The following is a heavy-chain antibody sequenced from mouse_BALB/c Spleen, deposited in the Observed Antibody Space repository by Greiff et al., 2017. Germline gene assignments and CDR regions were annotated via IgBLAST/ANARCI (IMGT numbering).Heavy chain of an antibody. J-gene: IGHJ4*01. CDR2: IRSKSNNYAT. D-gene: IGHD2-3*01. Sequence: EVKLMESGGGLVQPKGSLKLSCAASGFTFNTYAMNWVRQAPGKGLEWVARIRSKSNNYATYYADSVKDRFTISRDDSQSMLYLQMNNLKTEDTAMYYCVRLDGYPYYYAMDYWGQGTSVTVSS. CDR1: GFTFNTYA. CDR3: VRLDGYPYYYAMDY. V-gene: IGHV10-1*02.